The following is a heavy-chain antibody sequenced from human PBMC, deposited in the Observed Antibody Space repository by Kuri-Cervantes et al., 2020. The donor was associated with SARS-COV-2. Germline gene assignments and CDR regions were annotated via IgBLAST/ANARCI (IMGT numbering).Heavy chain of an antibody. Sequence: ASVKVSCKASGYTFTGYYMHWVRQAPGQGLEWMGWINPNSGGTNYAQKFQGRVTMTRDTSISTAYMELRSLRSDDTAVYYCATDIAAAGTWEYAFDIWGQGTMVTVSS. CDR3: ATDIAAAGTWEYAFDI. CDR2: INPNSGGT. V-gene: IGHV1-2*02. D-gene: IGHD6-13*01. J-gene: IGHJ3*02. CDR1: GYTFTGYY.